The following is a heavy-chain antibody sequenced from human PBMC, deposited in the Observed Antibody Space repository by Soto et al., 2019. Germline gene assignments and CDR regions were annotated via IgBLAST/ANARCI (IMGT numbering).Heavy chain of an antibody. CDR1: GYTVTGYD. V-gene: IGHV1-8*01. CDR3: AREGVAPYYYYGMDV. CDR2: MNPNTGYT. J-gene: IGHJ6*02. D-gene: IGHD5-12*01. Sequence: GASVKVSCKASGYTVTGYDIYWVRQATGQGLEWMGWMNPNTGYTANAQTFQGRVTMTTDTSTSTVHMEVRSLRSDDTAVYYCAREGVAPYYYYGMDVWGQGTPVTVSS.